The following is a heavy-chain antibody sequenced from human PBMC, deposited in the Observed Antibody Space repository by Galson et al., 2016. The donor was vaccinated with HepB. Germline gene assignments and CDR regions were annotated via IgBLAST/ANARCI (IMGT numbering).Heavy chain of an antibody. CDR1: GGSIGSHY. CDR2: IYYSDNT. D-gene: IGHD5-24*01. Sequence: SETLSLTCTFSGGSIGSHYWSWIRQPPGKGLEWIGYIYYSDNTNYNPSLESRVTISADTSKSQFSLRLSSVTAADTAFYYCARGGDGNSWYSSMATDYWGPGILVTVSS. CDR3: ARGGDGNSWYSSMATDY. V-gene: IGHV4-59*11. J-gene: IGHJ4*02.